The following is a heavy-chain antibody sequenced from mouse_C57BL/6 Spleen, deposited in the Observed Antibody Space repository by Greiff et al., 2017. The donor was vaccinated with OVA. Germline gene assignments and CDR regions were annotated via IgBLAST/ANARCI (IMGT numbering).Heavy chain of an antibody. CDR3: ARQLRPYYAMDY. V-gene: IGHV5-12*01. CDR2: ISNGGGST. D-gene: IGHD3-2*02. CDR1: GFTFSDYY. J-gene: IGHJ4*01. Sequence: DVHLVESGGGLVQPGGSLKLSCAASGFTFSDYYMYWVRQTPEKRLEWVAYISNGGGSTYYPDTVKGRFTISRDNAKNTLYLQMSRLKSEDTAMYYCARQLRPYYAMDYWGQGTSVTVSS.